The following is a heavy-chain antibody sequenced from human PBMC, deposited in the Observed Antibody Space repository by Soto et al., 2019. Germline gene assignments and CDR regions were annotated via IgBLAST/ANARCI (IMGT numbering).Heavy chain of an antibody. J-gene: IGHJ6*02. Sequence: QVQLVQSGAEVKKPGSSVKVSCKASGGTFSSYTISWVRQAPGQGLEWMGRIIPILGIANYAQKFQGRVTITADXXTXTXXMERSSLRSEDTAVYYCARDSGYDDASSYYYGMDVWGQGTTVTVSS. CDR1: GGTFSSYT. V-gene: IGHV1-69*08. CDR2: IIPILGIA. CDR3: ARDSGYDDASSYYYGMDV. D-gene: IGHD5-12*01.